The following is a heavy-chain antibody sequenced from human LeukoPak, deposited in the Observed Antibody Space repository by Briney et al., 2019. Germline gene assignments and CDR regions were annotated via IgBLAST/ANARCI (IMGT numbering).Heavy chain of an antibody. CDR1: GFTFNSYG. V-gene: IGHV3-33*01. CDR2: IWYDGSNK. Sequence: GGSLRLSCAASGFTFNSYGMHWVRQAPGKGLEWVADIWYDGSNKYYADSVKGRFPISRDTFKNTVSLQMTGLRADDTAVYYCARAYSGFSSRGFDYWGQGTLVSVSS. CDR3: ARAYSGFSSRGFDY. D-gene: IGHD5-12*01. J-gene: IGHJ4*02.